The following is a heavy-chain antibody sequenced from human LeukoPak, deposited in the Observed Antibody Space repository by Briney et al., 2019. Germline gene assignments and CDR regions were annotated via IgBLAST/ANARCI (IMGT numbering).Heavy chain of an antibody. CDR1: GGSISSYY. V-gene: IGHV4-59*01. CDR2: IYYCGST. J-gene: IGHJ6*03. D-gene: IGHD3-10*01. CDR3: STERPQYYCSGSYYEDYYYYYYMDV. Sequence: KPSETLSLTCTVSGGSISSYYWSWIRQPTGKGLEWIGYIYYCGSTNYNPSLKSRVTISVDTPKNQFSLKLSSVTAADTAVYYCSTERPQYYCSGSYYEDYYYYYYMDVWGKGTTVTVSS.